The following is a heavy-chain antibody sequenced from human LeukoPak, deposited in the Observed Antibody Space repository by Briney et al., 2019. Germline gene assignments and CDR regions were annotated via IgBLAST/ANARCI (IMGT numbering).Heavy chain of an antibody. CDR2: INWNGGST. CDR1: GLTFSTSG. V-gene: IGHV3-20*04. CDR3: ARVYSSGWLGYFDY. D-gene: IGHD6-19*01. J-gene: IGHJ4*02. Sequence: GGSLRLSCTTSGLTFSTSGFNWVRQAPGKGLEWVSGINWNGGSTGYADSVKGRFTISRDNAKNSLYLQMNSLRAEDTALYYCARVYSSGWLGYFDYWGQGTLVTVSS.